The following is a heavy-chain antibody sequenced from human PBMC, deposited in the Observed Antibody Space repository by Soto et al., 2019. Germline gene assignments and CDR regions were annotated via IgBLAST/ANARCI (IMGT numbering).Heavy chain of an antibody. CDR1: GYSISSGYY. CDR3: AREGLGFGEFTLGVYYGMDV. D-gene: IGHD3-10*01. J-gene: IGHJ6*02. CDR2: IYHSGST. V-gene: IGHV4-38-2*02. Sequence: SETLSLTCTVSGYSISSGYYWGWIRQPPGKGLEWIGSIYHSGSTYYNPSLKSRVTISVDTSKNQFSLKLSSVTAADTAVYYCAREGLGFGEFTLGVYYGMDVWGQGTTVTVSS.